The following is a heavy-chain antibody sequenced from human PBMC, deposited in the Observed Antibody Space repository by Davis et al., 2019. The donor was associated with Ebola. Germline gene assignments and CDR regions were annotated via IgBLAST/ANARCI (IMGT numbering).Heavy chain of an antibody. J-gene: IGHJ5*02. CDR2: INAGNGNT. V-gene: IGHV1-3*01. CDR1: GYTFTSYA. D-gene: IGHD6-13*01. Sequence: ASVKVSCKASGYTFTSYAMHWVRQAPGQRLEWMGWINAGNGNTKYSQKFQGRVTITRDTSASTAYMELSSLRSEDTAVYYCARGIAAAGSLGWFDPWGQGTLVTVSS. CDR3: ARGIAAAGSLGWFDP.